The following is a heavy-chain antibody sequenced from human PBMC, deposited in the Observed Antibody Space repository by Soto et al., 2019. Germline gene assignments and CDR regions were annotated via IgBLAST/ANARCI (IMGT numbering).Heavy chain of an antibody. J-gene: IGHJ4*02. CDR1: GDSISSYY. Sequence: SETLSLTCTVSGDSISSYYWSWIRQPPGKELEWIGYIYYSGSTNYNPSLKSRVTISADTSKNQFSLKLRSVTAADTAVYYCARGAIAAQAFDAWGKGTRSTVSS. CDR3: ARGAIAAQAFDA. V-gene: IGHV4-59*13. CDR2: IYYSGST. D-gene: IGHD6-13*01.